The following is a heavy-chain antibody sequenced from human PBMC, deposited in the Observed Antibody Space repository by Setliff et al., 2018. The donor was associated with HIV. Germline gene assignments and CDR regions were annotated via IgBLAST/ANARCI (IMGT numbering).Heavy chain of an antibody. CDR3: AKDRPKGLYYYYMEV. CDR1: GFALSSYA. CDR2: IRYDGSNE. V-gene: IGHV3-30*02. J-gene: IGHJ6*03. Sequence: LRLSCTASGFALSSYAMSWVRQAPGKGLEWVGFIRYDGSNEDYADSVKGRFTISRDNSKNTLYLQMNSLRAEDTALYYCAKDRPKGLYYYYMEVWGKGTTVTVSS.